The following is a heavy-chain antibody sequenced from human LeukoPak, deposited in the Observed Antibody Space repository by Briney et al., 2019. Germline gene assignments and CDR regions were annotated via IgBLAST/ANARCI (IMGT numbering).Heavy chain of an antibody. CDR3: ARDNPPDY. CDR1: GFTFSSSW. Sequence: GGSLRLSCAASGFTFSSSWMSWVRQAPGKGLEWVANIKQDGSEKSYVESVRGRFTISRDNAKNSLYLQLNSLRAEDTALYYCARDNPPDYWGQGTLVTVSS. CDR2: IKQDGSEK. V-gene: IGHV3-7*03. J-gene: IGHJ4*02.